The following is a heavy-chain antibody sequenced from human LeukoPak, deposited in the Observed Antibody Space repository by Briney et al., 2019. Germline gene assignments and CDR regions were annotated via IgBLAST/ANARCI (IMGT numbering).Heavy chain of an antibody. J-gene: IGHJ6*02. V-gene: IGHV1-58*01. CDR3: AADGDEMVPYYYYVMDV. CDR2: IVVGSGDT. CDR1: GFTFITSA. Sequence: SVKVSCKTSGFTFITSAAQWVRQARGQRLEWIGWIVVGSGDTNYAQKFQERVTITRDMSTSTAYMYLSSLRSEDTAVYYCAADGDEMVPYYYYVMDVWGQGTTVTVSS. D-gene: IGHD5-24*01.